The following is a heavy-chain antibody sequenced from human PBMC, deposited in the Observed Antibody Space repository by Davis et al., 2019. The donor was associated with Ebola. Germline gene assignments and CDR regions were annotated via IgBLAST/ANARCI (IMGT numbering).Heavy chain of an antibody. V-gene: IGHV1-46*01. CDR1: GYTFTSYY. CDR3: ARDIVVVVAATSHYYYYYGMDV. Sequence: AASVKVSCKASGYTFTSYYMHWVRQAPGQGLEWMGIINPSGGSTSYAQKFQGRVTMTRDTSTSTVYMELSSLRSEDTAVYYCARDIVVVVAATSHYYYYYGMDVWGQGTTVTVSS. CDR2: INPSGGST. D-gene: IGHD2-15*01. J-gene: IGHJ6*02.